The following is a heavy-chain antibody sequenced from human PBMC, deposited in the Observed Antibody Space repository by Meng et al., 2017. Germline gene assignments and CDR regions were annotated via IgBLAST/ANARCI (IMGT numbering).Heavy chain of an antibody. CDR3: AKDLRRKPGIAVAAPPPETDY. Sequence: GGSLRLSCAASGFTFSSYEMNWVRQAPGKGLEWVSYISSSGSTIYYADSVKGRFTISRDNAKNSLYLQMNSLRAEDTAVYYCAKDLRRKPGIAVAAPPPETDYWGQGTLVTVSS. CDR2: ISSSGSTI. J-gene: IGHJ4*02. D-gene: IGHD6-19*01. V-gene: IGHV3-48*03. CDR1: GFTFSSYE.